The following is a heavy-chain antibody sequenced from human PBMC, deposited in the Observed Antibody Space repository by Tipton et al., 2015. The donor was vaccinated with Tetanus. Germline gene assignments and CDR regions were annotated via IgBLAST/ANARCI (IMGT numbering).Heavy chain of an antibody. CDR3: ATSVSPGYSSGIYAY. Sequence: VQLVQSGTEVKKPGEPLRISCKGSGHSFSNYWITWVRQMPGKGLEWVGRIDPNDSHSTYSPSLQGHVTFAADKSISTAYLQWGRLNASDTAVYYCATSVSPGYSSGIYAYWGQGTLVSVSS. CDR2: IDPNDSHS. J-gene: IGHJ4*02. CDR1: GHSFSNYW. V-gene: IGHV5-10-1*01. D-gene: IGHD6-19*01.